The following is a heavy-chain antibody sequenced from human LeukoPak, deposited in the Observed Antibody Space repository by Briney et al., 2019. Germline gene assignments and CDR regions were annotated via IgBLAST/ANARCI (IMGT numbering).Heavy chain of an antibody. CDR2: ISNNGGST. CDR3: ARAGEMASNTGSDY. J-gene: IGHJ4*02. Sequence: GGSLRLSCAASGFTSYNYAMNWVRQAPGKGLEWVSTISNNGGSTYYADSVRGRFTISRDNSKNRLSLQMNSLRADDTAIYYCARAGEMASNTGSDYWGQGTLVTVSS. CDR1: GFTSYNYA. V-gene: IGHV3-23*01. D-gene: IGHD5-24*01.